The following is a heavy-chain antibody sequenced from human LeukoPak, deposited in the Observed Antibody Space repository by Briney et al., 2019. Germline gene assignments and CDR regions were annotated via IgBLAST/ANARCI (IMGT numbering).Heavy chain of an antibody. CDR3: AKGYSKYYYYMDV. CDR2: ISWDGGST. D-gene: IGHD5-18*01. CDR1: GFTFDDYA. J-gene: IGHJ6*03. Sequence: GGSLRLSCAASGFTFDDYAMHWVRQAPGKGLEWVSLISWDGGSTYYADSVKGRFTISRDNSKNSLYLQMNSLRAEDTALYYCAKGYSKYYYYMDVWGKGTTVTASS. V-gene: IGHV3-43D*03.